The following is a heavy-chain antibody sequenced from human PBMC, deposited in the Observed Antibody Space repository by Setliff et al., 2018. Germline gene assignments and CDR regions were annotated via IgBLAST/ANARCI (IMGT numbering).Heavy chain of an antibody. V-gene: IGHV4-39*07. Sequence: PSETLSLTCTVSGGSVSSTSHYWGWIRQAPGKGMEWIGSVYYSGSTYYNPTLNSRVTMSVDTSKNQFSLKLTSVTAADTAVYYCRLWSHSYHNDYWGQGTLVTVSS. CDR2: VYYSGST. J-gene: IGHJ4*02. CDR1: GGSVSSTSHY. D-gene: IGHD3-16*02. CDR3: RLWSHSYHNDY.